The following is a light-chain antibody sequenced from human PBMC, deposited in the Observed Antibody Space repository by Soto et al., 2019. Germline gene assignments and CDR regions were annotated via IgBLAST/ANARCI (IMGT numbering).Light chain of an antibody. CDR1: SSDVGGYNF. CDR3: YSYAGSYTWV. Sequence: QSALTQPRSVSGSPGQSVTISCTGTSSDVGGYNFVPWYQQHPGKAPKLMIYDVSKRPSGVPDRFSGSKSGNTASLTISGLQAEDEADYYCYSYAGSYTWVFGGGTKLTVL. V-gene: IGLV2-11*01. CDR2: DVS. J-gene: IGLJ3*02.